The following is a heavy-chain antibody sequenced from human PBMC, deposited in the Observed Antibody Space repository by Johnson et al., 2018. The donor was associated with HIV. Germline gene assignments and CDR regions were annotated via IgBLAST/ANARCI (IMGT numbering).Heavy chain of an antibody. CDR3: ARYSYYYDSSGAFDI. D-gene: IGHD3-22*01. J-gene: IGHJ3*02. CDR1: GFTFSNYG. V-gene: IGHV3-33*08. Sequence: QVQLVESGGGVVQPGRSLRLSCAASGFTFSNYGIHWVRQAPGKGLEWVAFIRYDGSNKYYVDSVKGRFTISRDNAKNSLYLQMNSLRAGDTAVYYCARYSYYYDSSGAFDIWGQGTMVTVSS. CDR2: IRYDGSNK.